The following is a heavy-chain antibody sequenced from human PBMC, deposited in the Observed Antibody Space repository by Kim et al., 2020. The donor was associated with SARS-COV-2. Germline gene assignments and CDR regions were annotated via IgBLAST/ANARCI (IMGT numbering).Heavy chain of an antibody. CDR1: GFTFSVSA. Sequence: GGSLRLSCAASGFTFSVSALHWVRQASGKGLEWVGHIRSKANNYATAYAASVKGRFTISRDDSENTAYLQMNSLKSEDTAVYYCTASGGYCSSASCHSVNYYGMDVWGQGTTVTVSS. V-gene: IGHV3-73*01. CDR2: IRSKANNYAT. D-gene: IGHD2-2*01. CDR3: TASGGYCSSASCHSVNYYGMDV. J-gene: IGHJ6*02.